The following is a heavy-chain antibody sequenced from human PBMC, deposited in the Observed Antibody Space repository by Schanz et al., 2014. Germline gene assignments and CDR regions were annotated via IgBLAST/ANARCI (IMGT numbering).Heavy chain of an antibody. CDR1: GFTLSSYA. CDR2: ISYDGSNK. V-gene: IGHV3-30-3*01. D-gene: IGHD2-15*01. Sequence: QVQLVESGGGVVQPGRSLRLSCAAYGFTLSSYAMHWVRQAPGKGLEWVAVISYDGSNKYYADSVKGRFTISRDNSKNTLYLQMNTLRAEDTAVYYCARDRGYCSGGSCLTFDYWGQGTLVTFSS. CDR3: ARDRGYCSGGSCLTFDY. J-gene: IGHJ4*02.